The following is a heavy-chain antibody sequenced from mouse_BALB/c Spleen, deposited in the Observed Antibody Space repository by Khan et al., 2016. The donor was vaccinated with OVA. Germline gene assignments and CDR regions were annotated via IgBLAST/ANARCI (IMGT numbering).Heavy chain of an antibody. CDR3: ARGDFGSDEFVY. CDR1: GYTFTSYW. D-gene: IGHD1-1*02. V-gene: IGHV1S132*01. CDR2: IFPGTGTT. J-gene: IGHJ3*01. Sequence: QVQLQQSGAELVKPGASVKLSCKTSGYTFTSYWIQWVKQRPGQGLGWIGQIFPGTGTTYYNENFKGKATLTVDTSSSTAYMQLSSLTSEDSAVDCCARGDFGSDEFVYWGQGTLVTVSP.